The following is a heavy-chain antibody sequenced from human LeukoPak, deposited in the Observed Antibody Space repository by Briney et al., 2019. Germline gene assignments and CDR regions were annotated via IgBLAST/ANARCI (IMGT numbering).Heavy chain of an antibody. Sequence: SETLSLTCTVSGGSISSSSYYWGWIRQPPGKGLEWIGNIYYSGSTNYNPSLKSRVTISVDRSNNQFSLKLSSVTAADTAVYYCARTDSSSRWGYWGQGTLVTVSS. J-gene: IGHJ4*02. D-gene: IGHD6-13*01. CDR1: GGSISSSSYY. V-gene: IGHV4-61*05. CDR2: IYYSGST. CDR3: ARTDSSSRWGY.